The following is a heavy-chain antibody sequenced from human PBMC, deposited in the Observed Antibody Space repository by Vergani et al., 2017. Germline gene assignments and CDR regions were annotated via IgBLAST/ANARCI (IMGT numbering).Heavy chain of an antibody. CDR3: AEGDDSSGYYSSSSDY. D-gene: IGHD3-22*01. J-gene: IGHJ4*02. V-gene: IGHV3-21*01. CDR2: ISSSSSYI. Sequence: EVQLVESGGGLVKPGGSLSLSCAASGFTFSSYSMNWVRQAPGKGLEWVSSISSSSSYIYSADSVRGRFTISRDNAKNSLYLQLNSLRAADMAVYYCAEGDDSSGYYSSSSDYWGQGTLVTVSS. CDR1: GFTFSSYS.